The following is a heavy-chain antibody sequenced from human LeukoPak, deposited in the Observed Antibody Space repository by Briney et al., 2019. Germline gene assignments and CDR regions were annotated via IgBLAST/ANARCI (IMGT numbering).Heavy chain of an antibody. Sequence: GESLKISCKGSGYRFTSYWIGWVRQMPGKGLEWMGIIYPGDSDTRYSPSFQGQVTISADKSISTAYLQWSSLKASDTAMYYCARLGWDYGSGSYYNHFRPFDYWGQGTLVTVSS. V-gene: IGHV5-51*01. CDR1: GYRFTSYW. CDR2: IYPGDSDT. D-gene: IGHD3-10*01. CDR3: ARLGWDYGSGSYYNHFRPFDY. J-gene: IGHJ4*02.